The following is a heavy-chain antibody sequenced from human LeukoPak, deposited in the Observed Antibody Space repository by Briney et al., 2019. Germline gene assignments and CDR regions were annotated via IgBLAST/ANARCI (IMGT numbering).Heavy chain of an antibody. D-gene: IGHD3-22*01. CDR2: GHSSGRT. V-gene: IGHV4-59*01. CDR1: GGSISGYY. CDR3: ARAYKDSSGYQYSFDF. Sequence: SETLSLTCVVSGGSISGYYWSWIRQPPGKGLEWIGYGHSSGRTNYNASLKSRATLPVDTSRNDFSLKLTSVTAADTAVYYCARAYKDSSGYQYSFDFWGRGTLVTVSS. J-gene: IGHJ4*02.